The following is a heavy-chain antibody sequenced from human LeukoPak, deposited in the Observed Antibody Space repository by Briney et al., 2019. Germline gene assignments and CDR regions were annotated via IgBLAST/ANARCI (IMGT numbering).Heavy chain of an antibody. CDR3: ARELAYSLRFDP. CDR1: GYTFTNYP. CDR2: IIPIFGTA. V-gene: IGHV1-69*13. Sequence: ASVKVSCKASGYTFTNYPMNWVRQAPGQGLEWMGGIIPIFGTANYAQKFQGRVTITADESTSTAYMELSSLRSEDTAVYYCARELAYSLRFDPWGQGTLVTVSS. D-gene: IGHD2-15*01. J-gene: IGHJ5*02.